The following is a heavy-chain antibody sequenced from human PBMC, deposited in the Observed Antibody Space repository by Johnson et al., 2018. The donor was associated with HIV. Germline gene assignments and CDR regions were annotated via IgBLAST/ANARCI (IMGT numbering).Heavy chain of an antibody. CDR3: ARDFTVADIGHYAFDI. CDR1: GFTFSSYA. D-gene: IGHD6-19*01. J-gene: IGHJ3*02. V-gene: IGHV3-30*04. CDR2: ISYDGSNK. Sequence: QVQLVESGGGVVRPGGSLRLSCAASGFTFSSYAMHWVRQAPGKGLEWVAVISYDGSNKYYADSVKGRFTISRDNSKNTLYLQMNSLRAEDTAVYYCARDFTVADIGHYAFDIWGQGTLVTVSS.